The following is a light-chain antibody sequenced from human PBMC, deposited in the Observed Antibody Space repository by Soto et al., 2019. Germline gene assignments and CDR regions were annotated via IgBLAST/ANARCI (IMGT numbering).Light chain of an antibody. CDR1: SSNIGSNT. Sequence: QSVLTQPPSASGTPGQRVTISCAGSSSNIGSNTVNWYQQFPGTAPKLLIFSNNQRPSGVPDRVSGSKSCTSASLAISGLQSEDEADYYCAAWDDRLNGVVFGGGTQLTVL. CDR3: AAWDDRLNGVV. CDR2: SNN. J-gene: IGLJ7*01. V-gene: IGLV1-44*01.